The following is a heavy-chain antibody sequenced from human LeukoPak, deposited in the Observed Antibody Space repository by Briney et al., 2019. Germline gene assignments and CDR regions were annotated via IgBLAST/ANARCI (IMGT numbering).Heavy chain of an antibody. CDR3: ARRRDTPMIGDH. D-gene: IGHD5-18*01. Sequence: GGSLRLSCAASGFTFSSYGMNWVRQAPGKGLEWLSYLSNTGNIHYAQSVKGRFTISRDNAKNSLYLQMDGLRAEDTAVYYCARRRDTPMIGDHWGQGILVTVSS. J-gene: IGHJ4*02. CDR2: LSNTGNI. V-gene: IGHV3-48*01. CDR1: GFTFSSYG.